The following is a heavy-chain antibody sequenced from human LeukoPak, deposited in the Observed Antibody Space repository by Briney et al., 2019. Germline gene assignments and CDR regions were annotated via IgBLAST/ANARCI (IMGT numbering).Heavy chain of an antibody. D-gene: IGHD3-10*01. J-gene: IGHJ4*02. CDR2: IYYSGST. CDR3: ARAMVEAYYFDY. CDR1: GGSISSYY. V-gene: IGHV4-59*12. Sequence: SETLSLTCTVSGGSISSYYWSWIRQPPGKGLEWIGYIYYSGSTNYNPSLKSRVTISVDTSKNQFSLKLSSVTAADTAVYYCARAMVEAYYFDYWGQGTLVTVSS.